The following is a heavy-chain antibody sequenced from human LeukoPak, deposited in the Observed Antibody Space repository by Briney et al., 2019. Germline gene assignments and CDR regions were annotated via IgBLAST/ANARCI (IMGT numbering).Heavy chain of an antibody. V-gene: IGHV1-2*02. D-gene: IGHD4-11*01. CDR1: GYTFRGNY. J-gene: IGHJ4*02. CDR2: IDANNGDT. Sequence: GASVKVSCKASGYTFRGNYIHWLRQAPGQGLEWMGWIDANNGDTKSAQKFQGRVTMSRDTSISTAYMDLSSLGPDVAAVYYCARDPSSVTLYFFDYWGQGTLVTVSS. CDR3: ARDPSSVTLYFFDY.